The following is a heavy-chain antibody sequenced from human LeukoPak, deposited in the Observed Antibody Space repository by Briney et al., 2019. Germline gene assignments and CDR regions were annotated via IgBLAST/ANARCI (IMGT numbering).Heavy chain of an antibody. Sequence: SETLSLTCSVSGGSISSSSYYWGWIRQPPGKGLEWIGSIHDSGSTYYNQTLKSRLTISVDTSKNQFSLQLSSVTAADTAVYYCASSGQCTNGLCRDVGYMDVWGKGTTVTVSS. V-gene: IGHV4-39*07. D-gene: IGHD2-8*01. CDR1: GGSISSSSYY. CDR3: ASSGQCTNGLCRDVGYMDV. J-gene: IGHJ6*03. CDR2: IHDSGST.